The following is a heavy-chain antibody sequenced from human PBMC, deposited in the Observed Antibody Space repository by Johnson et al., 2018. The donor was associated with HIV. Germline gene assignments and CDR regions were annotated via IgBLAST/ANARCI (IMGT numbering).Heavy chain of an antibody. V-gene: IGHV3-30-3*01. CDR3: AKVGRIVVAIGNDAFDI. Sequence: QVQLVESGGGLVKPGGSLRLSCAASGFTFSSYAMHWVRQAPGKGLEWVAVISYDGNNKYYADSVKGRFTISRDNSRNTLYLQMNTLRTEDTVLYYCAKVGRIVVAIGNDAFDIWGQGTMVIVSS. J-gene: IGHJ3*02. CDR2: ISYDGNNK. CDR1: GFTFSSYA. D-gene: IGHD2-21*01.